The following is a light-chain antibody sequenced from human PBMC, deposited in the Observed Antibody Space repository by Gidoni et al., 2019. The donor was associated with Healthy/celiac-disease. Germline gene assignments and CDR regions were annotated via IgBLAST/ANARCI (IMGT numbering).Light chain of an antibody. J-gene: IGKJ4*01. CDR2: AAS. V-gene: IGKV1-8*01. CDR3: QQYYSYPLT. Sequence: AIRMTPSPSSFSASTGDRVTITCRASQGISSYLAWYQQKPGKAPKLLIYAASTLKSGVPSRFSGSGSGTDFTLTISCLQSEDFATYYCQQYYSYPLTFGGGTKVEIK. CDR1: QGISSY.